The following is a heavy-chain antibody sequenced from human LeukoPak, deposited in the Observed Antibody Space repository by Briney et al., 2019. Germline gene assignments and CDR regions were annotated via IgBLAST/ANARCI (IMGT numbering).Heavy chain of an antibody. V-gene: IGHV4-39*07. Sequence: MSSETLSLTCTVSGGSMRSSSYYWGWIRQPPGKGLEWIGSIYYSGSTNYNPSLKSRVTISVDTSKNQFSLKLSSVTAADTAVYYCARDLRLYYWGQGTLVTVSS. CDR3: ARDLRLYY. CDR2: IYYSGST. CDR1: GGSMRSSSYY. J-gene: IGHJ4*02.